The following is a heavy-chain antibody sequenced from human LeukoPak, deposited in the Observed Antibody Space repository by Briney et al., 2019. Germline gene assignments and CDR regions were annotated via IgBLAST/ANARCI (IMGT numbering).Heavy chain of an antibody. CDR1: GFIFDDYG. J-gene: IGHJ4*02. V-gene: IGHV3-20*04. CDR2: INWNGSIT. D-gene: IGHD3-22*01. CDR3: ASHDSSDYYADY. Sequence: GGSLRLSCAASGFIFDDYGMSWVRQAPGKGLEWVSGINWNGSITGYADSVKGRFTISRDNAKNSLYLQMNSLRAEDTAVYYCASHDSSDYYADYWGQGTLVTVSS.